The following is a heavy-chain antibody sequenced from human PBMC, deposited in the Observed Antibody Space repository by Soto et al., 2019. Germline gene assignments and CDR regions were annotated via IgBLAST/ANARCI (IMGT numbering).Heavy chain of an antibody. V-gene: IGHV4-31*03. Sequence: ASETLSLTCTVSGGSISSGGYYWSWIRQHPGKGLEWIGYIYYSGSTYYNPSLKSRVTISVDTSKNQFSLKLSSVTAADTAVYYCARTLYYYDSSGYYPPLFDYWGQGTLVTVSS. CDR1: GGSISSGGYY. J-gene: IGHJ4*02. CDR2: IYYSGST. CDR3: ARTLYYYDSSGYYPPLFDY. D-gene: IGHD3-22*01.